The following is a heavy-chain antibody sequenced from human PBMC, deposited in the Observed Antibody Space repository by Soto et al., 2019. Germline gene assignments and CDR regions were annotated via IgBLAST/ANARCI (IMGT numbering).Heavy chain of an antibody. CDR3: ARDLDPYYYYGMDV. CDR2: ISSSGSTI. V-gene: IGHV3-11*01. CDR1: GFTFSDYY. J-gene: IGHJ6*02. Sequence: LRLSCAASGFTFSDYYMSWIRQAPGKGLEWVSYISSSGSTIYYADSVKGRFTISRDNAKNSLYLQMNSLRAEDTAVYYCARDLDPYYYYGMDVWGQGTTVTVSS. D-gene: IGHD3-9*01.